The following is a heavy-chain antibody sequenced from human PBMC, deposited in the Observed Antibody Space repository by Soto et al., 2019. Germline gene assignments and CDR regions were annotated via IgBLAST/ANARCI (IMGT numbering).Heavy chain of an antibody. V-gene: IGHV3-30*18. Sequence: PGGSLRLSCAASGFTFSSYGMHWVRQAPGKGLEWVAVISYDGSNKYYADSVKGRFTISRDNSKNTLYLQMNSLRAEDTAVYYCSKVVARATIFWCFDYWGQGTLVTVSS. CDR2: ISYDGSNK. CDR3: SKVVARATIFWCFDY. CDR1: GFTFSSYG. D-gene: IGHD3-9*01. J-gene: IGHJ4*02.